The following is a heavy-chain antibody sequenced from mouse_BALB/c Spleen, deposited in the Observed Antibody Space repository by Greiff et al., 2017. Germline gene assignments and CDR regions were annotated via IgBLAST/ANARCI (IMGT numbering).Heavy chain of an antibody. CDR3: TRSKGWFAY. Sequence: VQLQQSGAELVRPGTSVKVSCKASGYAFTNYLIEWVKQRPGQGLEWIGVINPGSGGTNYNEKFKGKATLTADKSSSTAYMQLSSLTSDDSAVYYCTRSKGWFAYWGQGTLVTVSA. J-gene: IGHJ3*01. CDR2: INPGSGGT. CDR1: GYAFTNYL. V-gene: IGHV1-54*01.